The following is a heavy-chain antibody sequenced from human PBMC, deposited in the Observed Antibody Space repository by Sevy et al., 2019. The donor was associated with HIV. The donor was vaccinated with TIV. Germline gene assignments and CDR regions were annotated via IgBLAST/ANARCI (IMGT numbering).Heavy chain of an antibody. V-gene: IGHV3-48*01. CDR1: GFTFSSYS. D-gene: IGHD2-2*01. CDR3: ARGFCVSSSCSGSS. J-gene: IGHJ4*02. Sequence: GESLKISCAASGFTFSSYSKNWVRQAPRKGLEWVSSISSSSSSIYYADSVKGRFTISRDNAKNSLYLQMDSLTAEDTAVYYCARGFCVSSSCSGSSWGQGTLVTVSS. CDR2: ISSSSSSI.